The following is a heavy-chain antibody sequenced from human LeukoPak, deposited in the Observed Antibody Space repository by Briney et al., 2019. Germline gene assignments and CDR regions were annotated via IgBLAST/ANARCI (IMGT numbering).Heavy chain of an antibody. CDR1: GFTFSSYS. Sequence: GGSLRLSCAASGFTFSSYSMNWVRQAPGKGLEWVSYISSSSTIYYADSVKGRFTISRDNAKNSLYLQMNSLRAEDTAVYYCARGQRYYYYMDVWGKGTTVTVSS. CDR2: ISSSSTI. CDR3: ARGQRYYYYMDV. J-gene: IGHJ6*03. V-gene: IGHV3-48*04.